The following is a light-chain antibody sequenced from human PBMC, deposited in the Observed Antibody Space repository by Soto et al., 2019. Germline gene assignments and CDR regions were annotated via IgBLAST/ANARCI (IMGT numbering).Light chain of an antibody. J-gene: IGLJ3*02. V-gene: IGLV2-8*01. CDR1: SSDVGGYNY. CDR3: SPYAGSNNLV. Sequence: QSVLTQPPSASGSPGQSVTISCTGTSSDVGGYNYVSWYQQHPGKAPKLMIYEVSKRPSGVPDRFSGSKSGNTASLTVSGRQAEDEADYYCSPYAGSNNLVFGGGTKVTVL. CDR2: EVS.